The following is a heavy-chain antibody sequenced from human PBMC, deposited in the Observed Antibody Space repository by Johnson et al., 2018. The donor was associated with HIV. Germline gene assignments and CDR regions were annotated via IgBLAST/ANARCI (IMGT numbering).Heavy chain of an antibody. Sequence: QVQLVESGGGVVQPGRSLRLSCAASGFTFSSYGMHWVRQAPGKGLEWVAVISFDENNKVYADSVKGRFTISRDNSKNTLFLHMNSLRAEDTAVYYCARERGYSSVLWKLSEDAFDIWGQGTMVTVSS. CDR1: GFTFSSYG. J-gene: IGHJ3*02. CDR2: ISFDENNK. CDR3: ARERGYSSVLWKLSEDAFDI. D-gene: IGHD6-19*01. V-gene: IGHV3-30*19.